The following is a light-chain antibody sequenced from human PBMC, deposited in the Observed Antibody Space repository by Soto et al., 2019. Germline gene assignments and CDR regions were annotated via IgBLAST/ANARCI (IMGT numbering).Light chain of an antibody. V-gene: IGLV1-40*01. CDR2: GNS. Sequence: QPVLTQPPSVSGAPGQRVTISCTGSSSNIGAGYDVKWYQQLPGTAPKLLIHGNSNRPSRVPDRFSGSKSGTSASLAITGLQAEDEADYYCQSYDSSLSAVVFGGGTKLTVL. J-gene: IGLJ2*01. CDR3: QSYDSSLSAVV. CDR1: SSNIGAGYD.